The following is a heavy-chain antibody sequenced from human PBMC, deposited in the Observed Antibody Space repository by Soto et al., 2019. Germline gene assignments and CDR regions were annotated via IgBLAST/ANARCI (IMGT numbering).Heavy chain of an antibody. V-gene: IGHV3-23*01. CDR1: GFTFSSYA. Sequence: GGSLRLSCAVSGFTFSSYAMSWVRQAPGRGLEWVSAISGSGGSTYYADSVKGRFTISRDNSKNTLYLQMNSLRAEDTAVYYCATHETYYDILTGYYAYYYYYGMDVWGQGTTVTVSS. CDR2: ISGSGGST. D-gene: IGHD3-9*01. CDR3: ATHETYYDILTGYYAYYYYYGMDV. J-gene: IGHJ6*02.